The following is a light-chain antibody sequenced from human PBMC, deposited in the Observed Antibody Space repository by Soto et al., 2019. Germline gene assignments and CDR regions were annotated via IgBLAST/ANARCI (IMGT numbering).Light chain of an antibody. V-gene: IGLV2-14*01. CDR1: SSDVGGYNY. CDR2: EVS. J-gene: IGLJ3*02. CDR3: SSYTSGSTGV. Sequence: QSALTQPASVSGSPGQSITISCTGTSSDVGGYNYVSWYQQHPGKAPKLMIYEVSNRPSGVSNRFSGSKSGNTASLTISGLQAADEADYYCSSYTSGSTGVFGGGTKVTVL.